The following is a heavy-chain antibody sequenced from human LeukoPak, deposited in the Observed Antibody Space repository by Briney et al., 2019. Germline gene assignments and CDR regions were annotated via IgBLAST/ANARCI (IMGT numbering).Heavy chain of an antibody. CDR2: ISAYNGNT. CDR3: ARELPPVAGFEY. J-gene: IGHJ4*02. Sequence: ASVKVSCTASGYTFTSYGISWVRQAPGQGLEWMGWISAYNGNTNYAQKLQGRVTMTTDTSTSTAYVELRSLRSDDTAVYYCARELPPVAGFEYWGQGTLVTVSS. D-gene: IGHD6-19*01. CDR1: GYTFTSYG. V-gene: IGHV1-18*01.